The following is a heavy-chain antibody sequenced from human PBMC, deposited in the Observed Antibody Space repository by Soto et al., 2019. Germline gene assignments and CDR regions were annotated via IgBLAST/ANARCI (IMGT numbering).Heavy chain of an antibody. CDR2: TYFRSKWYN. V-gene: IGHV6-1*01. CDR3: AKRDNLGTKTGYAFDP. J-gene: IGHJ5*02. Sequence: SQTLSLTCAISGGSVSSNTSSWNWIRQSPSRGLEWLGRTYFRSKWYNDYAVSVKSRIIINPDTSNNQFSLQLNSVTPEDTAVYFCAKRDNLGTKTGYAFDPWGPG. D-gene: IGHD5-12*01. CDR1: GGSVSSNTSS.